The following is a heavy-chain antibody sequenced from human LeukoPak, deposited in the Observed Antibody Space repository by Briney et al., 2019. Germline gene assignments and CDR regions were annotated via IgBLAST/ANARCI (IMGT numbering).Heavy chain of an antibody. D-gene: IGHD2-2*02. J-gene: IGHJ3*02. Sequence: SETLSLTCTVSGGSISSYYWSWLRQPAGKGLEWIGRIYASGTTNYKPSLKSRVTMAVDTSKNQFSLKLSSVTDADTGVYYCARRVYCSSTSCYTQTDAFDIWGQGTMVTVSS. V-gene: IGHV4-4*07. CDR3: ARRVYCSSTSCYTQTDAFDI. CDR2: IYASGTT. CDR1: GGSISSYY.